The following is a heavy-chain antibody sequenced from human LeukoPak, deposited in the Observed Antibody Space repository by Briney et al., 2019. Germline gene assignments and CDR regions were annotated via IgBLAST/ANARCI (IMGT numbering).Heavy chain of an antibody. CDR1: TFTFSNYG. Sequence: GSLRLSCAASTFTFSNYGMHWVRQAPGKGLEWVAVISDDGSNKEYADSVRGRFTISRDNSKNTLYLQMNSLRADDTAVYNCAKVGYTGSFMHAFDIWGQGTMVTVSS. D-gene: IGHD1-26*01. J-gene: IGHJ3*02. V-gene: IGHV3-30*18. CDR2: ISDDGSNK. CDR3: AKVGYTGSFMHAFDI.